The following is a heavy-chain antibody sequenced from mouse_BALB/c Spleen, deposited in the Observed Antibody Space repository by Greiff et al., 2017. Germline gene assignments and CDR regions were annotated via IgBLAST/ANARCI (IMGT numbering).Heavy chain of an antibody. CDR1: GFTFTDYY. J-gene: IGHJ3*01. CDR2: IRNKANGYTT. Sequence: VNVVESGGGLVQPGGSLRLSCATSGFTFTDYYMSWVRQPPGKALEWLGFIRNKANGYTTEYSASVKGRFTISRDNSQSILYLQMNTLRAEDSATYYCARDEATPFAYWGQGTLVTVSA. V-gene: IGHV7-3*02. CDR3: ARDEATPFAY.